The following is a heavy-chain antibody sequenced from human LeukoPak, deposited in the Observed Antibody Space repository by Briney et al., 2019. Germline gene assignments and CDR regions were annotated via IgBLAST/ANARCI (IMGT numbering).Heavy chain of an antibody. CDR3: AREIGPIQLHLWGSAFDY. V-gene: IGHV1-46*01. Sequence: GASVKVSCKASGYTFTNYYIHWLRQAPGQGLEWMGIINPRGGSTTYAQKFQGRVTMTRDTSTSTVYMELSSLRSEDTAVFYCAREIGPIQLHLWGSAFDYWGQGTLVTVSS. CDR2: INPRGGST. CDR1: GYTFTNYY. J-gene: IGHJ4*02. D-gene: IGHD5-18*01.